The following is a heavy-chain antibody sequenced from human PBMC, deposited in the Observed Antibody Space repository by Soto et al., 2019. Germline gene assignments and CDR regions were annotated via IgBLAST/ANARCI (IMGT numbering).Heavy chain of an antibody. D-gene: IGHD3-3*01. CDR2: IKQDGSEK. CDR1: GFTFCSYW. V-gene: IGHV3-7*02. Sequence: AGGALRLSCAASGFTFCSYWVSWGPPAPGKRVEWGGNIKQDGSEKYYVDSVKGRFTISRDNAKNTLYLQMNSLRAEDTAVYYCARTYYDFWSGYWVPDYYYGMDVWGQGTTVTVSS. J-gene: IGHJ6*02. CDR3: ARTYYDFWSGYWVPDYYYGMDV.